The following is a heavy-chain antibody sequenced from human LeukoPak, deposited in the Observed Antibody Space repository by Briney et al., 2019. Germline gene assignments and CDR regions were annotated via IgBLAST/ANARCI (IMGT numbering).Heavy chain of an antibody. CDR1: GGSISSGDYY. CDR3: ARSGSYAAAGDY. J-gene: IGHJ4*02. D-gene: IGHD2-15*01. V-gene: IGHV4-61*08. CDR2: IYYSGST. Sequence: SQTLSLTCTVSGGSISSGDYYWSWIRQPPGKGLEWIGYIYYSGSTNYNPSLKSRVTISLDTSKNQFSLKLSSVTAADTAVYYCARSGSYAAAGDYWGQGTLVTVSS.